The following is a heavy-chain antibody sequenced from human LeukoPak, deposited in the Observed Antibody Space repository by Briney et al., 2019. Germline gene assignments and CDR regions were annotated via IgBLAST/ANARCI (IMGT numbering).Heavy chain of an antibody. CDR2: INSDGSGT. CDR3: ARGEKSWINGFDL. CDR1: GFTFSSHW. J-gene: IGHJ4*02. Sequence: GGSLRLSCAASGFTFSSHWMHWVRQAPGKGLVWVSRINSDGSGTIYADSVRGRFTISRDNAKNTLDLQMNSLRAEDTAVYYCARGEKSWINGFDLWGQGTLVTVSS. V-gene: IGHV3-74*01. D-gene: IGHD2-8*01.